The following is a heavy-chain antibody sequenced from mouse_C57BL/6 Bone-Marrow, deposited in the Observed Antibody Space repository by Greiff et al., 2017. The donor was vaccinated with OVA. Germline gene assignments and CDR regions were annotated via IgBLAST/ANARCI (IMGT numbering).Heavy chain of an antibody. CDR2: ISSGGSYT. D-gene: IGHD2-5*01. CDR3: ARGGAYYSNYGFDY. J-gene: IGHJ2*01. V-gene: IGHV5-6*02. Sequence: DVKLVESGGDLVKPGGSLKLSCAASGFTFSSYGMSWVRQTPDKRLEWVATISSGGSYTYYPDSVKGRFTISRDNAKNTLYLQMSSLKSEDTAMYYCARGGAYYSNYGFDYWGQGTTLTVSS. CDR1: GFTFSSYG.